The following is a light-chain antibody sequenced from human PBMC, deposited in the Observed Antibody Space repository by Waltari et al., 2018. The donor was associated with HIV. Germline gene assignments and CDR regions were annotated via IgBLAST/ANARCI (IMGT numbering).Light chain of an antibody. CDR2: GNS. V-gene: IGLV1-40*01. J-gene: IGLJ1*01. CDR3: QSYDSSLSGFI. CDR1: NSTIGSVSV. Sequence: QSVLTQPPSVSGAPGPRVTIPCTGSNSTIGSVSVVHWYQPVPGTVPKLLSYGNSNRPSGVPDRISGSKSGSSASLAISGLQADDEADYYCQSYDSSLSGFIFGTGTRVTVL.